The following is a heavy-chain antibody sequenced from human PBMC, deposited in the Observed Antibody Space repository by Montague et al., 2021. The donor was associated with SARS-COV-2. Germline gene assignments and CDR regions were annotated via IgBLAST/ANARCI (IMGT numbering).Heavy chain of an antibody. J-gene: IGHJ4*02. CDR3: ASAPRYSFGFWAY. Sequence: SETLSLTCAVYGASSSNYYWGWIRQSPGKGLEWVGEINHSGYTDYNPSXGSRLTISLDSSKKQFSLKMTSVTAADTAIYYCASAPRYSFGFWAYWGQGTLVSVSS. D-gene: IGHD5-12*01. CDR2: INHSGYT. V-gene: IGHV4-34*01. CDR1: GASSSNYY.